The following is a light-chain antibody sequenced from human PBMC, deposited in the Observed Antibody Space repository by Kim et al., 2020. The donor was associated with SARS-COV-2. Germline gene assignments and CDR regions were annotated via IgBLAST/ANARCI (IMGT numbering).Light chain of an antibody. CDR2: DDD. J-gene: IGLJ3*02. CDR3: GTWDGSLQTGV. Sequence: QSVLRQPPSVSAAPGQAVTISCSGSSSNIRNNYVSWFQQLPGTAPKLLIYDDDKRPSGIPDRFSASKSGTSATLGITGLQTGDEGDYYCGTWDGSLQTGVFGGGTQLTV. CDR1: SSNIRNNY. V-gene: IGLV1-51*01.